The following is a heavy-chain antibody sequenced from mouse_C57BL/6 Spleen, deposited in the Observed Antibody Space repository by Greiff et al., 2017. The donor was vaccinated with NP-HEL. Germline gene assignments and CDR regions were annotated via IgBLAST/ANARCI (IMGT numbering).Heavy chain of an antibody. V-gene: IGHV1-15*01. CDR2: IDPETGGT. D-gene: IGHD1-1*01. CDR3: TRFYYSSSYYAMDY. J-gene: IGHJ4*01. Sequence: VHLVESGAELVRPGASVTLSCKASGYTFTDYEMHWVKQTPVHGLEWIGAIDPETGGTAYNQKFKGKAILTADKSSSTAYMERRSLTSEDSAVYYCTRFYYSSSYYAMDYWGQGTSVTVSS. CDR1: GYTFTDYE.